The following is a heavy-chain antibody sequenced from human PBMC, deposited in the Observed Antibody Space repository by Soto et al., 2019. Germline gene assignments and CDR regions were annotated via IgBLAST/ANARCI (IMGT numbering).Heavy chain of an antibody. J-gene: IGHJ6*02. CDR1: GGSFSAYY. D-gene: IGHD3-16*01. Sequence: PSETLSLSCAVYGGSFSAYYWSWSWIRQPPGRGLEWIGEINHSGSTNYNPSLKSRVTISVETAKKQFSLNLTSVTAAGTAVHCPPRVLRKETTSGGIYDLDVWGQGTTVT. V-gene: IGHV4-34*01. CDR2: INHSGST. CDR3: PRVLRKETTSGGIYDLDV.